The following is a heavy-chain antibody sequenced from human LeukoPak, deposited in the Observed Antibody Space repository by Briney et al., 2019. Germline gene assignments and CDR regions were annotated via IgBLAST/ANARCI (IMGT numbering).Heavy chain of an antibody. J-gene: IGHJ4*02. V-gene: IGHV3-30-3*01. D-gene: IGHD3-22*01. CDR3: ARGVDYDSSGHPPALDY. CDR2: ISYDGSNK. Sequence: TGGSLRLSCAASGFTFSDYAMHWVRQAPGKGLEWVAVISYDGSNKYYADSVKGRFTISRDNSKNTMYLQMNSLRAEDTAVYYCARGVDYDSSGHPPALDYWGQGTLVTVSS. CDR1: GFTFSDYA.